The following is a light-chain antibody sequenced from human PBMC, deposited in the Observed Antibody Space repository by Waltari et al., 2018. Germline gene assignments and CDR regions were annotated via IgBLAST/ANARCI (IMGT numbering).Light chain of an antibody. J-gene: IGKJ1*01. CDR2: KTS. CDR3: QQYKSFFWT. V-gene: IGKV1-5*03. CDR1: QSINNW. Sequence: DIQLAQSPSTLSASVGDRVTLTCRASQSINNWLAWYQQKPGKAPNLIIYKTSNLQSWVPSRFSGSGSGTEFTLTISNLQPDDFATYYCQQYKSFFWTFGQGTKVEI.